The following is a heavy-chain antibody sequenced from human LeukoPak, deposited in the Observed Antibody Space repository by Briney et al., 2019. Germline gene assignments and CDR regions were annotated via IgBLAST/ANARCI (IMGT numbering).Heavy chain of an antibody. Sequence: SETLSLTCTVSGGSISSYQWSWIRQPPGKGLEWIGYIYYSGSTNYNPSLKSRVTISVDTSKNQFSLKLSSVTAADTAVYYCARFVWLRSNFDYWGQGTLVTVSS. CDR2: IYYSGST. J-gene: IGHJ4*02. CDR1: GGSISSYQ. V-gene: IGHV4-59*01. CDR3: ARFVWLRSNFDY. D-gene: IGHD5-12*01.